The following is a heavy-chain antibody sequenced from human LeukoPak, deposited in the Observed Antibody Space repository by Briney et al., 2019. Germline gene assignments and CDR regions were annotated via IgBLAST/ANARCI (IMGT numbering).Heavy chain of an antibody. CDR2: TSYDGTRQ. CDR1: GFSFGSHA. CDR3: ARDWSEGSGSYIDY. J-gene: IGHJ4*02. Sequence: GGSLRLSCAASGFSFGSHAMHWVRQAPGKGLEWLVVTSYDGTRQYYADFVRGRFTISRENSKNTLYLHMNSLRVDDTAVYYCARDWSEGSGSYIDYWGQGALVTVSS. D-gene: IGHD3-10*01. V-gene: IGHV3-30*03.